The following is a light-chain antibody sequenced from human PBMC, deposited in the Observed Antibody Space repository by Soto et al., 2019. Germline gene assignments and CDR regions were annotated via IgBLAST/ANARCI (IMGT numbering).Light chain of an antibody. V-gene: IGKV3-15*01. CDR1: QTIYSN. J-gene: IGKJ2*01. Sequence: EVVMTQSPATLSVSPGESVTLSCKASQTIYSNLAWYQQKPGQAPRLLLSGATTRAAGVPVRFSGSGSGTEFTLTISSLQSEDFAVYYCQQYNNWPPVTFGQGTKLEIK. CDR3: QQYNNWPPVT. CDR2: GAT.